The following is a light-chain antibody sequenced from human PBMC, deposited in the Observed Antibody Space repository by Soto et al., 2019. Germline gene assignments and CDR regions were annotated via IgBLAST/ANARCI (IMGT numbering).Light chain of an antibody. V-gene: IGKV3-15*01. CDR1: QSISDT. CDR3: QQYNNWPRT. CDR2: GAT. J-gene: IGKJ1*01. Sequence: ERVMTKSPATLFVLLGGRVTISCRASQSISDTLAWYQQKPGQAPRLLIYGATTRATGIPARFSGSGSGTEFTLTISSLQSEDFAVYYCQQYNNWPRTFGQGTKVDI.